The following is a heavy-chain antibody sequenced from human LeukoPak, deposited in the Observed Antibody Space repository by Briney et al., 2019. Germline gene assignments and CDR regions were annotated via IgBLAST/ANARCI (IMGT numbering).Heavy chain of an antibody. CDR3: ARGMTVIPDY. CDR1: GFTFSSYA. D-gene: IGHD4-11*01. V-gene: IGHV3-30-3*01. J-gene: IGHJ4*02. Sequence: PGGSLRLSCAASGFTFSSYAMPGVRQAPGKGLEWVAVISYDGSNKYYADSVKGRFTISRDNSKNTLYLQMNSLRAEDTAVYYCARGMTVIPDYWGQGTLVTVSS. CDR2: ISYDGSNK.